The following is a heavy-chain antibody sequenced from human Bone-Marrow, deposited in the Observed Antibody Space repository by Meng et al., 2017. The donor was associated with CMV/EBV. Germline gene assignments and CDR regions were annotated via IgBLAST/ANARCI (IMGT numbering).Heavy chain of an antibody. CDR1: GFTFSSYS. D-gene: IGHD2-15*01. J-gene: IGHJ5*02. CDR2: ISSSSSYI. Sequence: GESLKISCAASGFTFSSYSMNWVRQAPGKGLEWVSSISSSSSYIYYADSVKGRFTISRDNAKNSRYLQMNSLRAEDTAVYYCARVRLAAQYNWFDPCGQGTLVTVSS. CDR3: ARVRLAAQYNWFDP. V-gene: IGHV3-21*01.